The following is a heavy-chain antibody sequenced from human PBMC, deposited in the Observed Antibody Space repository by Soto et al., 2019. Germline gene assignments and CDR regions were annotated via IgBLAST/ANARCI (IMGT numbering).Heavy chain of an antibody. V-gene: IGHV3-23*01. CDR1: GFTFSSYA. Sequence: GGSLRLSCAASGFTFSSYAMSWVRQAPGKGLEWVSAISGSGGSTYYADYVKGRFTISRDNSKNTLYLQMNSLRAEDTAVYYCAKGVEIQLWSKGPTYYYYYGMDVWGQGTTVTVSS. J-gene: IGHJ6*02. D-gene: IGHD5-18*01. CDR2: ISGSGGST. CDR3: AKGVEIQLWSKGPTYYYYYGMDV.